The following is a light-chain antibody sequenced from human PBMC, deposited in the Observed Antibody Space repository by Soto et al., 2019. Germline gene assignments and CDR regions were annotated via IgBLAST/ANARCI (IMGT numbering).Light chain of an antibody. Sequence: DIQMTQSPSSLSAFVGDRVTITCRASQGISSSLAWYQQKPGEAPKLLISAASTLQSGVPPRFSGSGSGTEFTLTISSLQPEDFARYYCQKLNTYPLTFGQGTRL. J-gene: IGKJ5*01. CDR1: QGISSS. CDR3: QKLNTYPLT. CDR2: AAS. V-gene: IGKV1-9*01.